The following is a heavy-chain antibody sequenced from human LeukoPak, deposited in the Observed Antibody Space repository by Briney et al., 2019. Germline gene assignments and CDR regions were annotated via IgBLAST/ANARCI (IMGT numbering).Heavy chain of an antibody. CDR3: ARDLETAMVDY. CDR2: ISSSSSYI. Sequence: GGSLRLSCAASGFTFSGYSMNWVRQAPGKGLEWVSSISSSSSYIYYADSVKGRFTISRDNAKNSLYLQMNSLRAEDTAVYYCARDLETAMVDYWGQGTLVTVSS. V-gene: IGHV3-21*01. J-gene: IGHJ4*02. CDR1: GFTFSGYS. D-gene: IGHD5-18*01.